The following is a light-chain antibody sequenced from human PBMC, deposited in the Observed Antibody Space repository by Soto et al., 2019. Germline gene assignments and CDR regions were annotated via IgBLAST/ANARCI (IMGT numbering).Light chain of an antibody. CDR1: SSDVGAYNY. CDR2: DVS. Sequence: QSALTQPASVSGSPGQSITISCTGISSDVGAYNYVSWYQQFPDKAPKFIIYDVSDRPSGVSNRFSGSKSGNTASLTISGLQAEDEADYYCSSYTGSSTIFGGGTKLTV. CDR3: SSYTGSSTI. J-gene: IGLJ2*01. V-gene: IGLV2-14*01.